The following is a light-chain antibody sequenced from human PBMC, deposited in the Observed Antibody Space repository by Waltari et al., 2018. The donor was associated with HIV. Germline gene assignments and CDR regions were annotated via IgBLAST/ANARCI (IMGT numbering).Light chain of an antibody. Sequence: QSALTQPPSASGSPGQSVTLSCAGTSSAIGLYNFVSWYQHHPGKAPKLMISEVSRRPSGVPDRFSGSKSGNTASLTVSGLQAEDEAAYYCFSYAGNNYLLFGGGTKLTVL. CDR1: SSAIGLYNF. CDR2: EVS. V-gene: IGLV2-8*01. J-gene: IGLJ2*01. CDR3: FSYAGNNYLL.